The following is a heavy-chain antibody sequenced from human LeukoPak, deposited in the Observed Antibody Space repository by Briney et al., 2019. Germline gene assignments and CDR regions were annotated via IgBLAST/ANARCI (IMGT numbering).Heavy chain of an antibody. CDR3: ARDLGYCSSTSCSDY. D-gene: IGHD2-2*01. CDR1: GGTSSSYA. V-gene: IGHV1-69*05. Sequence: APVKVSCKASGGTSSSYAISWVRQAPGQGLEWMGGIIPIFGTANYAQKFQGRVTITTDESTSTAYMELSSLRSEDTAVYYCARDLGYCSSTSCSDYWGQGTLVTVSS. J-gene: IGHJ4*02. CDR2: IIPIFGTA.